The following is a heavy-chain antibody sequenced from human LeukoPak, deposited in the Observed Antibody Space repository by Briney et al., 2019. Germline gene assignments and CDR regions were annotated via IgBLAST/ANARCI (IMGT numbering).Heavy chain of an antibody. Sequence: PSETLSLTCTVSGYSISRGFFWGWIRQPPGKGLEWIGNVHYDGRTASKPSLKSRVTMSLDTSTNQFSLKMNSVTATDTALYYCARVVTAAGLDLWGQGSLVTISS. D-gene: IGHD6-25*01. J-gene: IGHJ5*02. CDR2: VHYDGRT. V-gene: IGHV4-38-2*02. CDR1: GYSISRGFF. CDR3: ARVVTAAGLDL.